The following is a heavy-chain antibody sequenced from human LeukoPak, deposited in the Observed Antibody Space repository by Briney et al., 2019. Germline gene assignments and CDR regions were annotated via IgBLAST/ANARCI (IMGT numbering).Heavy chain of an antibody. Sequence: SETLSLTCTVSGGSISSGDYYWSWIRQPPGKGLEWIGYIYYSGSTYYNPSLKSRVTISVDTSKNQISLKLSSVTAADTAVYYCARCTIFGQDIWGQGTMVTVSS. J-gene: IGHJ3*02. D-gene: IGHD3-3*01. CDR3: ARCTIFGQDI. CDR2: IYYSGST. V-gene: IGHV4-30-4*08. CDR1: GGSISSGDYY.